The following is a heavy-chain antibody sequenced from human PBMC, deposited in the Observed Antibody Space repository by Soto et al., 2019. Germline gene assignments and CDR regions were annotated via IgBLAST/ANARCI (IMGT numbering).Heavy chain of an antibody. D-gene: IGHD1-26*01. CDR2: IYYSGST. CDR1: GGSISSGGYY. CDR3: ARDQRLGAADY. Sequence: QVQLQESGPGLVKPSQTLSLTCTVSGGSISSGGYYWSWIRQHPGKGLEWIGYIYYSGSTYYNPSLKSRVTITVDTSKNQFSLKRSSVTAADTAGYYCARDQRLGAADYWGQGTLVTVSS. V-gene: IGHV4-31*03. J-gene: IGHJ4*02.